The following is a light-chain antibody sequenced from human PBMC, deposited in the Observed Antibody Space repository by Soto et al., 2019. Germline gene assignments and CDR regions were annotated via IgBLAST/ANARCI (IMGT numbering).Light chain of an antibody. J-gene: IGKJ1*01. CDR3: QPYHNWPPTWT. CDR1: QSVSSN. CDR2: GAS. V-gene: IGKV3-15*01. Sequence: EIVMTQSPATLSVSPGERATLSCRASQSVSSNLAWYQQKPGQAPRLLIYGASTRATGIPARFSGSGSGTEFTLTISSLQSEDFAVYYCQPYHNWPPTWTFGQGTKVEIK.